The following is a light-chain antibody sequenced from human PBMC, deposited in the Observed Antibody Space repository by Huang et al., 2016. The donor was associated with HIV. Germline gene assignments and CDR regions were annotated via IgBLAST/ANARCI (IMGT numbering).Light chain of an antibody. V-gene: IGKV3-15*01. CDR3: QQYNNWPRGT. CDR1: QSVGSN. Sequence: EIVMTQSPATLSVSPGERAPLSCRASQSVGSNLAWYQQKPGQTPRLLIYGASTRATGIAARCSGSGSGTEFTRTISSLQSEDIAVYHCQQYNNWPRGTFGQGTKVEIK. CDR2: GAS. J-gene: IGKJ1*01.